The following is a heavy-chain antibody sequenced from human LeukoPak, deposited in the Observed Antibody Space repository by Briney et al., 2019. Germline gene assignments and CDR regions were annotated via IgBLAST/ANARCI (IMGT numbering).Heavy chain of an antibody. Sequence: ASVKVSCKASGYTFTGYYMHWVRQAPGQGLEWMGWINPNSGGTNYAQKFQGRVTMTRDTSISTAYMELSRLRSDDTAVYYCARETNLGYCSGGSCSEAFDIWGQGTMVTVSS. CDR1: GYTFTGYY. J-gene: IGHJ3*02. D-gene: IGHD2-15*01. CDR2: INPNSGGT. V-gene: IGHV1-2*02. CDR3: ARETNLGYCSGGSCSEAFDI.